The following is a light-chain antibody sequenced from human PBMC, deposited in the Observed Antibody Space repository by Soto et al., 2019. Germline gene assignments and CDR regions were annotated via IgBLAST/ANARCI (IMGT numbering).Light chain of an antibody. V-gene: IGKV3-11*01. CDR3: QHRPNSYT. CDR2: DAS. Sequence: EVVLTQSPASLSSSLGERATLSCRASQSVSNYLAWYQQKPGHAPRLLIYDASTWATGVPARFSGSGSGTVFTLHNSSLEPEYFAVYYCQHRPNSYTFGPRTKREIK. J-gene: IGKJ2*01. CDR1: QSVSNY.